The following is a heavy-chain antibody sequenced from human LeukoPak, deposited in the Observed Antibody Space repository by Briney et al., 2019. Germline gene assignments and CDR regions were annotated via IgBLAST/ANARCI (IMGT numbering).Heavy chain of an antibody. J-gene: IGHJ4*02. Sequence: GGSMRLSCAASGFTFSHYSMNWVRQAPGKGLEWVSSISSSSSYIYYADSVKGRFTISRDNAKNSLYLQMNSLRAEDTAVYYCARGGGIAVAGMVLSPWHWGQGTLVTVSS. CDR3: ARGGGIAVAGMVLSPWH. D-gene: IGHD6-19*01. CDR2: ISSSSSYI. V-gene: IGHV3-21*01. CDR1: GFTFSHYS.